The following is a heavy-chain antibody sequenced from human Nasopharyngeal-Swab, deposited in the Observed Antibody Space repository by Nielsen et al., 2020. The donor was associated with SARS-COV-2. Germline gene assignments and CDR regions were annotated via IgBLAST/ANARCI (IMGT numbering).Heavy chain of an antibody. CDR2: IYHSGST. D-gene: IGHD1-1*01. Sequence: RQAPGKGLEWIGEIYHSGSTNYNPSLKSRVTISVDTSKNQFSLKLSSVTAADTAVYYCARGPGEVGTTYYYYYGMDVWGQGTTVTVSS. J-gene: IGHJ6*02. V-gene: IGHV4-34*01. CDR3: ARGPGEVGTTYYYYYGMDV.